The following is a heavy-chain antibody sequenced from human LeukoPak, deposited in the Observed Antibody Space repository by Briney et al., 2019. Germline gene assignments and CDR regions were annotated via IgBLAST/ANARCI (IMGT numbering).Heavy chain of an antibody. CDR3: ARSSFGGNWFDP. J-gene: IGHJ5*02. CDR2: INPNSGGT. V-gene: IGHV1-2*06. D-gene: IGHD2-15*01. Sequence: ASVKVSCKASGYTFTGYYMHWVRQAPGQGLEWMGRINPNSGGTNYAQKFQGRVTMTRDTSISTAYMELSRLRSDDTAVYYCARSSFGGNWFDPWGQGTLVTVSS. CDR1: GYTFTGYY.